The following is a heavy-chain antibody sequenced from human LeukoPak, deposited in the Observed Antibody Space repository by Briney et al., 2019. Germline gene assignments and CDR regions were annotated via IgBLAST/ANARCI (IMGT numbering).Heavy chain of an antibody. CDR2: INHSGST. CDR1: GGSFSGYY. D-gene: IGHD3-10*01. J-gene: IGHJ5*02. CDR3: ARHRGVLNWFDP. Sequence: SETLSLTCAVYGGSFSGYYWSWIRQPPGKGLEWIGEINHSGSTNYNPSLKSRVTISVDTSKNQFSLKLSSVTAADTAVYYCARHRGVLNWFDPWGQGTLVTVSS. V-gene: IGHV4-34*01.